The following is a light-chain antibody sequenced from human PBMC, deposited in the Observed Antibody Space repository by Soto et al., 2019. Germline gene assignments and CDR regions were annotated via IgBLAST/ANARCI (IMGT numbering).Light chain of an antibody. J-gene: IGKJ4*01. CDR1: QSLLHSNGYTY. Sequence: DIVMTQSPLSLAVTPGEPASISCSSNQSLLHSNGYTYLDWYLQKPRQSPQLLIYKASSLESGVPSRFTGSGSGTEFTLTISSLQPHDFATYYCQQYNSYSSLTFGGGTKVDI. V-gene: IGKV2-28*01. CDR3: QQYNSYSSLT. CDR2: KAS.